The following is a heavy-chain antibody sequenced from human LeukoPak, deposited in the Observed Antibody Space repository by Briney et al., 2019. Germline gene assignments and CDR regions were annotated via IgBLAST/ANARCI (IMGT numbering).Heavy chain of an antibody. D-gene: IGHD6-13*01. J-gene: IGHJ4*02. CDR1: GGSFSGYY. Sequence: SETLSLTCAVYGGSFSGYYWSWIRQSPGKGLEWIGEINHSGSTNYSPSLKSRVTISVDTSKNQFSLKLSSVTAADTAVYSCARGDGRQQLVLVYWGQGTLVTVSS. V-gene: IGHV4-34*01. CDR3: ARGDGRQQLVLVY. CDR2: INHSGST.